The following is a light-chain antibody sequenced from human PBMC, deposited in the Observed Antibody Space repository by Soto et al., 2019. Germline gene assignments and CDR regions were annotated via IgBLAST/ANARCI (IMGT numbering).Light chain of an antibody. CDR1: SSDVGSYNL. CDR3: CSYACSRV. CDR2: EVS. Sequence: QSALTQPASVSGSPGQSITISCTGTSSDVGSYNLVSWYQQHPGKAPKLMIYEVSKRPSGVSNRFSGSKSGNTASLTISWLQAEDEDDYYCCSYACSRVFGGGTKHTVL. J-gene: IGLJ3*02. V-gene: IGLV2-23*02.